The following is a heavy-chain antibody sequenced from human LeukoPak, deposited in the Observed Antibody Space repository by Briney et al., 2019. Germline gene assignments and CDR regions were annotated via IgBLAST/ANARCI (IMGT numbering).Heavy chain of an antibody. J-gene: IGHJ4*02. CDR2: INPNSGGT. CDR3: ARGGYDYYFDY. D-gene: IGHD5-12*01. CDR1: GYTFIGSY. V-gene: IGHV1-2*02. Sequence: ASVKVSCRASGYTFIGSYMHWLRQAPGQGLEWMGWINPNSGGTSYTQRFQGRVTMTRDTSITTAYMELTSLRSDDTAVYYCARGGYDYYFDYWGQGTLVTVSS.